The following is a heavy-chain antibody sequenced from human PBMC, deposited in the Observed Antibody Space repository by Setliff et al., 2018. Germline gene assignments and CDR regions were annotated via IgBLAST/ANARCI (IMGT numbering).Heavy chain of an antibody. D-gene: IGHD5-18*01. CDR2: ISNSGGEI. CDR3: AKASLAYSFGYYFDS. CDR1: GFTFNNYF. Sequence: PGGSLRLSCAASGFTFNNYFMIWVRQAPGKGLEWVSAISNSGGEIHYADSVQGRFTISRDNSKNTLFLHMNNLRPEDTALYYCAKASLAYSFGYYFDSWGQGALVTVSS. V-gene: IGHV3-23*01. J-gene: IGHJ4*01.